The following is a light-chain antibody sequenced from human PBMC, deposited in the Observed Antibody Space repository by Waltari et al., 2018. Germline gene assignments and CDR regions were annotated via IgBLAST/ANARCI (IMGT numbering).Light chain of an antibody. CDR3: CSYAGSSRYV. J-gene: IGLJ1*01. CDR1: SSDVGKYNL. Sequence: QSALTQSASVSGYPGQSITISCTGTSSDVGKYNLFSWYQQRPGRGPKLLTYEDTKRPSGVSDRFSGAKSGNTASLTISGLQPEDEADYFCCSYAGSSRYVFGTGTKVTVL. CDR2: EDT. V-gene: IGLV2-23*01.